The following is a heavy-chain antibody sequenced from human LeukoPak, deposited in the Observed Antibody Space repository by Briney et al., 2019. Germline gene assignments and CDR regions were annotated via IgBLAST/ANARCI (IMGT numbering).Heavy chain of an antibody. V-gene: IGHV3-23*01. CDR1: GFTFSSYV. CDR2: ISGSGGDT. CDR3: AKDPLNYDCSNWFDP. D-gene: IGHD3-9*01. Sequence: GGSLRLSCAASGFTFSSYVMSWVRQAPGKGLEWVSAISGSGGDTLYADSVKGRFTISRDNSKNTLYLQMNSLRAEDTAVYYCAKDPLNYDCSNWFDPWGQGTLVTVSS. J-gene: IGHJ5*02.